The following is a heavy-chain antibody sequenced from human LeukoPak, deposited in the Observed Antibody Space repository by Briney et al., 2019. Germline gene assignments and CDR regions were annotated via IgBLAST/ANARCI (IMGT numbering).Heavy chain of an antibody. Sequence: GGTLRLSCSASGFTFSSYAMHWVRQAPGKGLEYVSAISSNGGSTYYADSVKGRFTISRDNSKNTLYLQMSSLRAEDTAVYYCVKEGERYCSGGSCYSGVFDIWGQGTMVTVSS. D-gene: IGHD2-15*01. CDR2: ISSNGGST. CDR1: GFTFSSYA. J-gene: IGHJ3*02. CDR3: VKEGERYCSGGSCYSGVFDI. V-gene: IGHV3-64D*06.